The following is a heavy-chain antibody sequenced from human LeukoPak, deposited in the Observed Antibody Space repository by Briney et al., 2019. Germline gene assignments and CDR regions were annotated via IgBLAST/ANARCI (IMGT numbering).Heavy chain of an antibody. CDR1: GFTFSSYA. CDR2: ISYDGSNK. J-gene: IGHJ5*02. D-gene: IGHD3-10*01. Sequence: GGSLRLSCAASGFTFSSYAMHWVRQAPGKGLEWVAVISYDGSNKYYADSVKGRFTISRDNSKNTLYLQMNSLGAEDTAVYYCARDSEWFGEFSMSPYNWFDPWGQGTLVTVSS. V-gene: IGHV3-30-3*01. CDR3: ARDSEWFGEFSMSPYNWFDP.